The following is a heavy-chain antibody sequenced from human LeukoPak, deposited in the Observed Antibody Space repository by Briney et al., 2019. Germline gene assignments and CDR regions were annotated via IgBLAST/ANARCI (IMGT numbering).Heavy chain of an antibody. V-gene: IGHV3-30*03. J-gene: IGHJ6*02. CDR2: ISFDGGNK. D-gene: IGHD3-10*01. CDR3: AREYSSSRWKRGSDYYYGVDV. CDR1: GLTFSYSA. Sequence: GGSLRLSCVASGLTFSYSAIHWVRQAPGKGLEWVAVISFDGGNKYLAESVRGRFTVSRDNSNNTVYLQMNSLGAEDTASYYCAREYSSSRWKRGSDYYYGVDVWGQGTTVTVSS.